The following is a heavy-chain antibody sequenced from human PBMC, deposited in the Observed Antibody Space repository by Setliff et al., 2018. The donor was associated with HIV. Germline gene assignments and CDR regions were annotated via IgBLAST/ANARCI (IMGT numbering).Heavy chain of an antibody. CDR3: ALPYCSGGNCWSSASLPPAGWFDP. Sequence: SVKVSCKASGGTFSRYVISWVRQAPGQGPEWMGGIIPMYGVTNYAQKFQGRVTITTDEPTRTAYMEVSSLRSEDTAVYYCALPYCSGGNCWSSASLPPAGWFDPWGQGTLVTVSS. J-gene: IGHJ5*02. CDR1: GGTFSRYV. CDR2: IIPMYGVT. V-gene: IGHV1-69*05. D-gene: IGHD2-15*01.